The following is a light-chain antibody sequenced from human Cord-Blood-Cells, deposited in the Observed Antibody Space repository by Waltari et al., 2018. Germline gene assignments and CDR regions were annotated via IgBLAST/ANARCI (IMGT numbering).Light chain of an antibody. Sequence: QSVLTQPPSASGTPGQRVTLSCSGTSSNIGSNYVYWYQQLPGTAPKLLIYRNNQRPSGVPDRFSGSKSGTSASLAISGLLSEDEADYYCAAWDDSLSGWVFGGGTKLTVL. V-gene: IGLV1-47*01. J-gene: IGLJ3*02. CDR3: AAWDDSLSGWV. CDR2: RNN. CDR1: SSNIGSNY.